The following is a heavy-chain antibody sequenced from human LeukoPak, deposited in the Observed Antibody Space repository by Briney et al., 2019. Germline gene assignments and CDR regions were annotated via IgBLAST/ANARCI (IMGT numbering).Heavy chain of an antibody. J-gene: IGHJ5*02. Sequence: SETLSLTCTVSGGSISSSSYYWGWIRQPPGKGLEWIGSIYYSGSTNYNPSLKSRVTISVDTSKNQFSLKLSSVTAADTAVYYCARTPPGGRWWFDPWGQGTLVTVSS. CDR2: IYYSGST. CDR1: GGSISSSSYY. V-gene: IGHV4-39*07. CDR3: ARTPPGGRWWFDP. D-gene: IGHD4-23*01.